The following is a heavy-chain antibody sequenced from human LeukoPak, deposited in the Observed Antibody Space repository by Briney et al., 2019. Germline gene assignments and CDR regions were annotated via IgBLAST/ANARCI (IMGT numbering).Heavy chain of an antibody. J-gene: IGHJ4*02. CDR2: ISSSGSTI. D-gene: IGHD1-26*01. V-gene: IGHV3-48*03. CDR3: SRYIVGPTTEDDY. CDR1: GFTFSSYE. Sequence: GGSLRLSCAASGFTFSSYEMNWVRQAPGKGLEWVSYISSSGSTIYYADSVKGRFTISRDNAKNSLYLQMNSLRAEDTAVYYCSRYIVGPTTEDDYRGQGTLVTVSS.